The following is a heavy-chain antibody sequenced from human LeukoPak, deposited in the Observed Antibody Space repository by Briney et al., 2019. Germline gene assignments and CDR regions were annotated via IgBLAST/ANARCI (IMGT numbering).Heavy chain of an antibody. J-gene: IGHJ4*02. Sequence: GGSLRLSCAASGLTVSSNYMNWVRQAPGKGLEWVSVIYSGGSTYYADSVKGRFTISRDNSKNTLYLQMNSLRAEDTAVYYCARIGARSSRDYWGQGTLVTVSS. CDR3: ARIGARSSRDY. CDR2: IYSGGST. V-gene: IGHV3-53*01. D-gene: IGHD1-26*01. CDR1: GLTVSSNY.